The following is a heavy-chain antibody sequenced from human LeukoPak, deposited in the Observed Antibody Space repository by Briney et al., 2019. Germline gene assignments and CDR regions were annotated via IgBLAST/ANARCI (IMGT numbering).Heavy chain of an antibody. V-gene: IGHV3-23*01. CDR1: GFIFSNSI. D-gene: IGHD6-13*01. CDR3: AKVKAAAGTEY. Sequence: GGSMRLSCAASGFIFSNSIMNWVRQVPGKGLEWVSVINESGGTTFYADPVKGRFTISRDNSKNTLFLQMNSLRPEDTALYYCAKVKAAAGTEYWGHGTLVTVSS. CDR2: INESGGTT. J-gene: IGHJ4*01.